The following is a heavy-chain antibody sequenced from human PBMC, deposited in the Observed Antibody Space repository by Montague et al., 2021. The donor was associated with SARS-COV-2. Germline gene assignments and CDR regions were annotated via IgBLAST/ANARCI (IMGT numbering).Heavy chain of an antibody. CDR3: ARSVHYYDSSGYFNY. J-gene: IGHJ4*02. V-gene: IGHV3-30*04. CDR2: ISYDGSNE. D-gene: IGHD3-22*01. Sequence: SLRLSCAASGFIFSSYSMHWVRQAPGKGLEWVAFISYDGSNENFGKSVKGRFTISRDNPKSTMYLQMNSLRAEDTAIYYCARSVHYYDSSGYFNYWGRGTLVSATS. CDR1: GFIFSSYS.